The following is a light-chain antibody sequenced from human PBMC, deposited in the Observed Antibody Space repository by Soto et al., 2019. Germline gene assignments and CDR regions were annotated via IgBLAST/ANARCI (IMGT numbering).Light chain of an antibody. CDR2: AAS. J-gene: IGKJ2*01. CDR1: QSISSY. CDR3: QQSYSTPLP. Sequence: DIQMTQSPSSLSASVGDRVTITCRASQSISSYLNWYQQKPGKAPKLLIYAASSLQSGVPSRFSGSGSETDFTLTISSLQPEAFATYYGQQSYSTPLPFGQGIKLEIK. V-gene: IGKV1-39*01.